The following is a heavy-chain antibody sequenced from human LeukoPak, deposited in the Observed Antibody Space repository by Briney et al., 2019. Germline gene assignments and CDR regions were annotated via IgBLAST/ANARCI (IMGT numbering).Heavy chain of an antibody. CDR3: AKEGKTLRAVGIDY. Sequence: GGSLRLSCAASGFTFSSYSMNWVRQAPGKGLEWVSAISGSGGSTYYADSVKGRFTISRDNSKNTLYLQMNSLRAEDTAVYYCAKEGKTLRAVGIDYWGQGTLVTVSS. CDR2: ISGSGGST. V-gene: IGHV3-23*01. D-gene: IGHD6-19*01. J-gene: IGHJ4*02. CDR1: GFTFSSYS.